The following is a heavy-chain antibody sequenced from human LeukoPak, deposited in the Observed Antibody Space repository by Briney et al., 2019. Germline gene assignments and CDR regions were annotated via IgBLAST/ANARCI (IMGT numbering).Heavy chain of an antibody. D-gene: IGHD5-24*01. V-gene: IGHV3-43*01. J-gene: IGHJ4*02. CDR3: AKERDGHKDGLAH. CDR1: GFAFDAYT. Sequence: GGSLRLSCAASGFAFDAYTMHWVRQAPGKGLGWVSFINRHGDINYADSVKGRFTISRDNSKNSLFLQMNSLTTEDTALYYCAKERDGHKDGLAHWGQGTLVTVSS. CDR2: INRHGDI.